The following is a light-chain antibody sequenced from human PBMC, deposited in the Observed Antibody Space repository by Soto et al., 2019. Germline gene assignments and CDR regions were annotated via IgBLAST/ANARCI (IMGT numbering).Light chain of an antibody. CDR1: QSIGGF. CDR3: QHYSTYPLT. V-gene: IGKV1D-16*01. CDR2: AAS. Sequence: DIQMTQSPSSLSVSVGDRVTITCRASQSIGGFLNWYQQRPEKAPRSLIYAASSLHSGVPSRFSGSGSGTDFTLTINNLQPEDFGTYYCQHYSTYPLTFGGGTKVEI. J-gene: IGKJ4*01.